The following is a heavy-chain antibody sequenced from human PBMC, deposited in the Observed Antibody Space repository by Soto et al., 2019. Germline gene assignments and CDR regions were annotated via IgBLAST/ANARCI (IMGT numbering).Heavy chain of an antibody. V-gene: IGHV3-23*01. J-gene: IGHJ4*02. Sequence: PGGSLRLSCAASEFSFDDYAMSWVRQAPGKGLEWVSSITYTGVSTYYVDSVKGRFTISRDNSKDTLYLQMNSLRAEDTAIYYCAKASVWYPYFYSWGQGTLVTVSS. CDR3: AKASVWYPYFYS. CDR1: EFSFDDYA. D-gene: IGHD6-13*01. CDR2: ITYTGVST.